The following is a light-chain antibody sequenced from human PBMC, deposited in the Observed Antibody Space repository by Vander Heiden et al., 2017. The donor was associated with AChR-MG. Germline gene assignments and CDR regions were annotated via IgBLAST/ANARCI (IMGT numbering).Light chain of an antibody. CDR2: EVS. Sequence: QSALTQPASVSGSPGQSLTISCTATSSDVGGYNYVSWYQQHPGKAPKLMIYEVSKRPSGVSNRFSGSKSGNTASLTISGLQAEDEADYYCSSYTSSSTLGGVFGGGTKLTVL. CDR1: SSDVGGYNY. J-gene: IGLJ3*02. V-gene: IGLV2-14*01. CDR3: SSYTSSSTLGGV.